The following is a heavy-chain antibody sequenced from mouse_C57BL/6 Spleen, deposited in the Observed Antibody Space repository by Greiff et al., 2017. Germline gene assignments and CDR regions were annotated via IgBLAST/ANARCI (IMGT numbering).Heavy chain of an antibody. J-gene: IGHJ3*01. D-gene: IGHD2-4*01. CDR1: GYAFSSYW. CDR2: IYPGDGDT. V-gene: IGHV1-80*01. CDR3: AMAGGFYYDYDGAWFAY. Sequence: QVQLKQSGAELVKPGASVKISCKASGYAFSSYWMNWVKQRPGKGLEWIGQIYPGDGDTNYNGKFKGKATLTADKSSSTAYMQLSSLTSEDSAVYFCAMAGGFYYDYDGAWFAYWGQGTLVTVSA.